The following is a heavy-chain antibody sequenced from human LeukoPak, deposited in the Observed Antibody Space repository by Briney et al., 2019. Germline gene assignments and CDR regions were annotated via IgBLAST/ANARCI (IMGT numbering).Heavy chain of an antibody. CDR2: IWYDGSNK. J-gene: IGHJ6*02. D-gene: IGHD3-9*01. CDR1: GFTFSSYG. Sequence: GGSLRLSCAASGFTFSSYGTHWVRQAPGKGLEWVAIIWYDGSNKYYADSVKGRFTISRDNSKNTLYLQMNNLRAEDTAVYYCARDQIPGGDWLPRLYGMDVWGQGTTVTVSS. V-gene: IGHV3-33*01. CDR3: ARDQIPGGDWLPRLYGMDV.